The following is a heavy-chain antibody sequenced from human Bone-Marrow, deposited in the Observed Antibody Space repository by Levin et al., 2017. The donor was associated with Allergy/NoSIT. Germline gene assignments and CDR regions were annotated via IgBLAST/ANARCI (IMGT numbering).Heavy chain of an antibody. CDR1: GFTFSSYW. V-gene: IGHV3-7*01. J-gene: IGHJ6*02. Sequence: GESLKISCAASGFTFSSYWMSWVRQAPGKGLEWVANIKQDGSEKYYVDSVKGRFTISRDNAKNSLYLQMNSLRAEDTAVYYCARDCYGYFAGGMDVWGQGTTVTVSS. CDR2: IKQDGSEK. D-gene: IGHD5-18*01. CDR3: ARDCYGYFAGGMDV.